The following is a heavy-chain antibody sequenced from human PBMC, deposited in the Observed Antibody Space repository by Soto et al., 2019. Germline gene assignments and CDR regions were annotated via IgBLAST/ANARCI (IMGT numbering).Heavy chain of an antibody. J-gene: IGHJ1*01. CDR3: ARDEVIREQWLAPRDDYFQH. Sequence: ASVKVSCKASGYTFTSYGISWVRQAPGQGHEWMGWISAYNGNTNYAQKLQGRVTMTTDTSTSTAYMELRSLRSDDTAVYYCARDEVIREQWLAPRDDYFQHWAQGTLVTVSS. CDR2: ISAYNGNT. CDR1: GYTFTSYG. D-gene: IGHD6-19*01. V-gene: IGHV1-18*01.